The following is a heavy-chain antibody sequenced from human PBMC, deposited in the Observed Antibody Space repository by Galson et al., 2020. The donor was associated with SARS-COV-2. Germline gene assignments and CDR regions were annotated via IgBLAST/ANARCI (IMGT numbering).Heavy chain of an antibody. V-gene: IGHV1-18*04. CDR2: ISAYNGNT. Sequence: DSVTVSCQASGYTFTSYGISWVRQAPGQGLEWMGWISAYNGNTHYAQKLQGRVTMTTDTSTSTVYMELRGLTSDDTAVYYCARDPTELEHYDSLYYYYGMDVWGQGTTVTVSS. D-gene: IGHD3-22*01. CDR3: ARDPTELEHYDSLYYYYGMDV. CDR1: GYTFTSYG. J-gene: IGHJ6*02.